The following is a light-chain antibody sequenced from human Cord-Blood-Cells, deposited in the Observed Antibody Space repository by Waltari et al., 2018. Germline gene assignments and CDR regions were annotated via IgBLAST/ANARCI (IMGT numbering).Light chain of an antibody. V-gene: IGKV1-8*01. J-gene: IGKJ4*01. CDR2: AAS. CDR1: QGISSY. CDR3: QQYYSYPLT. Sequence: AIRMIKSPSPLPASTGDRATITCRASQGISSYLAWYQQKPGKAPKLLIYAASTLQSGVPSRFSGSGSGTDFTLTISCLQSEDFATYYCQQYYSYPLTFGGGTKVEIK.